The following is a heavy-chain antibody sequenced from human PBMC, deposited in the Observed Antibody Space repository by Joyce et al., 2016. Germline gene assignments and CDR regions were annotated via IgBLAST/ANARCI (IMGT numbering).Heavy chain of an antibody. D-gene: IGHD3-10*01. J-gene: IGHJ6*03. CDR3: ARDSDGGVGSLVRGVIPYYSYYMDV. Sequence: QVQLVESGGGVVQPGRSLRLSCAASEFIFSSLAMHWVRQAPGKGLEWVAVIKYDGSNKYYADTVKGRFTLSRDNSKNTLELQMNSLRVEDTAVYYCARDSDGGVGSLVRGVIPYYSYYMDVWGKGTTVTVSS. CDR2: IKYDGSNK. CDR1: EFIFSSLA. V-gene: IGHV3-30-3*01.